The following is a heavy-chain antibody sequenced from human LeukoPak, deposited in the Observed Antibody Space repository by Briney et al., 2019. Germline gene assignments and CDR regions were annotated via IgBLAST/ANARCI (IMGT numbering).Heavy chain of an antibody. CDR1: GGSITSDD. J-gene: IGHJ6*02. CDR3: ARDRQPFDFDV. D-gene: IGHD3-3*01. V-gene: IGHV4-4*07. Sequence: PSEALSLTCSVSGGSITSDDWSWIRQPAGKGLEWLGRIHSSGATDYNPSLKSRVSLSLDTSKSPFSLRLNSVTAADTAVYYCARDRQPFDFDVWGRGTTVIVFS. CDR2: IHSSGAT.